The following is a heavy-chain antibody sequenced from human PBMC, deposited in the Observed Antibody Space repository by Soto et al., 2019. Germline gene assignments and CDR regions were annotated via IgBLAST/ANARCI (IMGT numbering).Heavy chain of an antibody. CDR3: ARDHGGNSGYYYYGMDV. CDR1: GGTFSSYA. CDR2: IIPIFGTA. V-gene: IGHV1-69*13. Sequence: GASVKVSCKASGGTFSSYAISWVRQAPGQGFEWMGGIIPIFGTANYAQKFQGRVTITADESTSTAYMELSSLRSEDTAVYYCARDHGGNSGYYYYGMDVWGQGTTVTVSS. D-gene: IGHD2-21*02. J-gene: IGHJ6*02.